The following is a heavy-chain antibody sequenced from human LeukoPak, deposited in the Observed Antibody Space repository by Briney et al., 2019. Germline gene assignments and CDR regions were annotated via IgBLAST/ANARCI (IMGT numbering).Heavy chain of an antibody. Sequence: GGSLRLSCAASGXTFGSYWMTWVRQAPGKGLECVANIKPDGSEKYYVDSVEGRFTISRDNAKNSLFLEMNSLRPEDTAVYYCARGRMAVAGSYEYWGQGTLVTVSS. J-gene: IGHJ4*02. CDR2: IKPDGSEK. V-gene: IGHV3-7*05. CDR3: ARGRMAVAGSYEY. CDR1: GXTFGSYW. D-gene: IGHD6-19*01.